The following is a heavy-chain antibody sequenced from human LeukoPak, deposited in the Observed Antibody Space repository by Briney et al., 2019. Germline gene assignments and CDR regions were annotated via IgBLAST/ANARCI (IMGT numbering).Heavy chain of an antibody. CDR3: ATRRGYSY. CDR1: GFTFSSYE. CDR2: ISTSGSTI. J-gene: IGHJ4*02. D-gene: IGHD5-12*01. V-gene: IGHV3-48*03. Sequence: PGGSLRLSCAVSGFTFSSYEMNWVRQVPGKGLEWVSYISTSGSTIYYADSVKGRFTISGDNAKNSLYLQMNTLRAEDTAVYYCATRRGYSYWGQGILVTVSS.